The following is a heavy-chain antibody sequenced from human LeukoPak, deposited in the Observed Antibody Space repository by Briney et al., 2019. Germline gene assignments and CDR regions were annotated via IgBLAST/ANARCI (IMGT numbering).Heavy chain of an antibody. CDR3: ARHHDGGPKLRLDF. V-gene: IGHV4-59*08. D-gene: IGHD2-15*01. CDR2: FHYSGST. CDR1: GGFISSYY. Sequence: PSETLSLTCSVSGGFISSYYWSWIRQSPGKGLEWIGFFHYSGSTNYNPSLNSRVTTSIDTSMNQLSLTLVSVTAADTAVYFCARHHDGGPKLRLDFWGLGVLVTVSS. J-gene: IGHJ4*02.